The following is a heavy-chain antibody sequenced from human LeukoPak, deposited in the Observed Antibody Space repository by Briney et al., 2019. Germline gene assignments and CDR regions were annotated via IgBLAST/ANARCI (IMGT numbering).Heavy chain of an antibody. CDR2: IYYSGST. V-gene: IGHV4-31*03. CDR3: ARLKLAAAGTPLDFDY. CDR1: GGSISSGGYY. J-gene: IGHJ4*02. D-gene: IGHD6-13*01. Sequence: SETLSLTCTVSGGSISSGGYYWSWIRQHPGKGLEWIGYIYYSGSTYYNPSLKSRVTISVDTSKNQFSLKLSSVTAADTAVYYCARLKLAAAGTPLDFDYWGQGTLVTVSS.